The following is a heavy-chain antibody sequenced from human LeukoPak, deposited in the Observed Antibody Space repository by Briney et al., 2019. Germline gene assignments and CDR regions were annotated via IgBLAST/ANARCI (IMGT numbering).Heavy chain of an antibody. CDR2: IIPILGIA. Sequence: SVKVSCKASGGTFSSYAISWVRQAPGQGLEWMGRIIPILGIANYAQKFQGRVTITADKSTSTAYMELSSLRSEDTAAYYCARDRNYDSSGYPWFDPWGQGTLVTVSS. J-gene: IGHJ5*02. CDR3: ARDRNYDSSGYPWFDP. V-gene: IGHV1-69*04. D-gene: IGHD3-22*01. CDR1: GGTFSSYA.